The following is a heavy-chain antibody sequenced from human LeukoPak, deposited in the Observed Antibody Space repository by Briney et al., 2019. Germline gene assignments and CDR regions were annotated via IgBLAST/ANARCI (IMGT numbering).Heavy chain of an antibody. CDR2: IYTSGST. CDR1: GGSISSGSYY. V-gene: IGHV4-61*02. D-gene: IGHD3-3*01. CDR3: ARESDDFWRGTYYYYYGMDV. Sequence: SQTLSLTCTVSGGSISSGSYYWSWIRQPAGKGLEWIGRIYTSGSTNYNPSLKSRVTISVDTSKNQFSLKLSPVTAADTAVYYCARESDDFWRGTYYYYYGMDVWGQGTTVTVSS. J-gene: IGHJ6*02.